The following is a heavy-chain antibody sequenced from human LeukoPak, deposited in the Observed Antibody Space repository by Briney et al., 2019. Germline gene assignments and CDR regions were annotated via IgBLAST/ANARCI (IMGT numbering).Heavy chain of an antibody. J-gene: IGHJ3*02. CDR1: GYTFTSNG. V-gene: IGHV1-18*01. CDR2: ISPYNGDT. D-gene: IGHD6-19*01. CDR3: ARLRGGIYSSRDAFDI. Sequence: ASVKVSCRASGYTFTSNGISWVPQAPGQGLEWMAWISPYNGDTAYAQELQGRVTVTTDASTSTAYMELRSLRSDDTAMYFCARLRGGIYSSRDAFDIWGQGTMVTASS.